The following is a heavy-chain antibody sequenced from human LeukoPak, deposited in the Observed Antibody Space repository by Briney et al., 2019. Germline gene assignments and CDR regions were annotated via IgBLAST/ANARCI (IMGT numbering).Heavy chain of an antibody. CDR2: IYYSGST. V-gene: IGHV4-59*01. CDR1: GGSISSYY. D-gene: IGHD2-15*01. Sequence: SETLSLTCTVSGGSISSYYWSWVRQPPGKGLEWIGYIYYSGSTNYNPSLKSRVTISVDTSKNQFSLKPSSVTAADTAVYYCESSPAAHRDFDYWGQGTLVTVSS. J-gene: IGHJ4*02. CDR3: ESSPAAHRDFDY.